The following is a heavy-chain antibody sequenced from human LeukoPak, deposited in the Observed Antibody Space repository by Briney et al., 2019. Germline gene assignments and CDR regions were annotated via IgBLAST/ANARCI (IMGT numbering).Heavy chain of an antibody. CDR2: IYYGRNY. CDR1: GDSISSRSYY. J-gene: IGHJ4*02. Sequence: SETLSLTCTVSGDSISSRSYYWGWLRQPPGKGLEWIGKIYYGRNYKWNSSLQCRGTISVDTSKNHFSLKLRSVTPAHTAVYYCATPSSIWHYLEYSGQGTLVTVSS. V-gene: IGHV4-39*01. CDR3: ATPSSIWHYLEY. D-gene: IGHD6-19*01.